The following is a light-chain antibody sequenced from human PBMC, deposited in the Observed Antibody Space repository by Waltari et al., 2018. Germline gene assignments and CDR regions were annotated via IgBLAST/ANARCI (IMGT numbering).Light chain of an antibody. V-gene: IGKV3-20*01. CDR3: QKYERLPST. CDR1: QSVSRA. CDR2: DAS. J-gene: IGKJ1*01. Sequence: IVLTQSTGTLSLSPGETATLSCRASQSVSRALVWYQQKPGQAPRLLISDASRRAPGIPDRFSGSGSGTDFSLTISRLEPEDFAVYYCQKYERLPSTFGQGTKVEIK.